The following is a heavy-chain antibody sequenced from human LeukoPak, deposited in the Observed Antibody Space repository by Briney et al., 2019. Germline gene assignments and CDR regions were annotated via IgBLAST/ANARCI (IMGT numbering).Heavy chain of an antibody. J-gene: IGHJ5*02. Sequence: PLQTLSLTCTVSGGSISSGDYYWSWIRQPPGKGLEWIGYFYYSGSTYYNPSLKSRVTISVDTSKNQFSLKLSSVTATDTAVYYCARPYYYDSRIDPWGQGTLVTVSS. V-gene: IGHV4-30-4*01. CDR3: ARPYYYDSRIDP. D-gene: IGHD3-22*01. CDR2: FYYSGST. CDR1: GGSISSGDYY.